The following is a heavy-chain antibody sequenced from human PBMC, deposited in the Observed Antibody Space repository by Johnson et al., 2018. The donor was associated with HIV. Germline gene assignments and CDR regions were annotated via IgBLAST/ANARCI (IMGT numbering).Heavy chain of an antibody. Sequence: QVQLVESGGGVVQPGRSLRLSCAASGFTFSTSGMHWVRQAPGKGMEWVAVISYDGSNKYYADSVKGRFTISRDNSRNTFYLQMNSLRAEDTAVYYCARGYRGRRLSAFDIWGQGTMVTVSP. J-gene: IGHJ3*02. CDR1: GFTFSTSG. CDR2: ISYDGSNK. D-gene: IGHD3-10*01. CDR3: ARGYRGRRLSAFDI. V-gene: IGHV3-30*03.